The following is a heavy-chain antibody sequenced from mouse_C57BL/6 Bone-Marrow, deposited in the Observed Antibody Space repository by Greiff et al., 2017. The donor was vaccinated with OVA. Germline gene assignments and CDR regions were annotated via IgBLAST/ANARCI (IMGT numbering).Heavy chain of an antibody. CDR2: INPSTGGT. CDR3: AREGDGYYPYYFDY. Sequence: EVQLQESGPELVKPGASVKISCKASGYSFTGYYMNWVKQSPEKSLEWIGEINPSTGGTTYNQKFKAKATLTVDKSSSTAYMQLKSLTSEDSAVYYCAREGDGYYPYYFDYWGQGTTLTVSS. D-gene: IGHD2-3*01. J-gene: IGHJ2*01. V-gene: IGHV1-42*01. CDR1: GYSFTGYY.